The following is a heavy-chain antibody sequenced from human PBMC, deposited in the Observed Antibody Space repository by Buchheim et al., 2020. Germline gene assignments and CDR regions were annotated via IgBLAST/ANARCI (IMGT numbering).Heavy chain of an antibody. D-gene: IGHD5-12*01. CDR1: GFAFRNYD. J-gene: IGHJ4*02. CDR2: ISSGGNSK. V-gene: IGHV3-48*03. CDR3: AKVSGGGYDYYFDY. Sequence: EVQLVDSGGGLVQPGGSLRVSCAASGFAFRNYDMNWVRQAPGQGLEWVSYISSGGNSKYYADSVKGRFTVARDNAKNSLHLQMNSLRAEDTAVYYCAKVSGGGYDYYFDYWGQGTL.